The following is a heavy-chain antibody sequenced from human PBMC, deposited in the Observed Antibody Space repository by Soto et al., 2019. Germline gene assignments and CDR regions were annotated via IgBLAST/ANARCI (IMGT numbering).Heavy chain of an antibody. Sequence: ASVKVSCKASGGTFSSYAISWVRQAPGQGLEWMGGIIPIFGTANYAQKFQGRVTITADESTSTAYMELSSLRSEDTAVYYCARVCQRAYSYGLGAFDIWGQGTMVTVSS. J-gene: IGHJ3*02. D-gene: IGHD5-18*01. CDR3: ARVCQRAYSYGLGAFDI. CDR2: IIPIFGTA. V-gene: IGHV1-69*13. CDR1: GGTFSSYA.